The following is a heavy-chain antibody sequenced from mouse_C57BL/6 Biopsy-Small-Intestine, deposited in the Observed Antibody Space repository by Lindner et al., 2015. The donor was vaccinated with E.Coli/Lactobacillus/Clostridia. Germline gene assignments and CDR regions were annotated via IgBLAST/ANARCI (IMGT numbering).Heavy chain of an antibody. J-gene: IGHJ3*01. CDR1: GFNIKDYY. V-gene: IGHV14-1*01. Sequence: VQLQESGAELVKPGASVKLSCTASGFNIKDYYMHWVKQRPEQGLEWIGRIDPEDGDTEYAPKFQGKATMTADTSSNTAYLQLSSLTSEDTAVYYCTTPANWDRGFAYWGQGTLVTVSA. CDR3: TTPANWDRGFAY. CDR2: IDPEDGDT. D-gene: IGHD4-1*01.